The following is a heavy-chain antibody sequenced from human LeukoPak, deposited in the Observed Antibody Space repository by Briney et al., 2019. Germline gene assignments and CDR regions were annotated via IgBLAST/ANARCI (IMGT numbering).Heavy chain of an antibody. J-gene: IGHJ3*02. CDR3: ARAHDFWSGYYANSYAFDI. CDR2: ISPSGGST. Sequence: ASVKVSCKASGYTFTSYYMHWVRQAPGQGLEWMGIISPSGGSTSYAQKFQGRVTMTRDTSTSTVYMELSSLRSEDTAVYYCARAHDFWSGYYANSYAFDIWGQGTMVTISS. D-gene: IGHD3-3*01. CDR1: GYTFTSYY. V-gene: IGHV1-46*01.